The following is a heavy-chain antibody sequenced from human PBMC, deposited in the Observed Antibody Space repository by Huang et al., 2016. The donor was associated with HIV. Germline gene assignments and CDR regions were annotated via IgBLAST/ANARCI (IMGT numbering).Heavy chain of an antibody. D-gene: IGHD6-13*01. V-gene: IGHV3-30*02. CDR3: VKERGSSRARSSFDF. Sequence: QVRLVESGGGVVQPGASLPLSCSASGFPFSASGMDWVRQAPGKGLEWVSFIRYDGNNDYLIGSVKGRFTISRDNSNNTLYLRMNSLRPEDTAVYYCVKERGSSRARSSFDFWGQGTSVIVSS. CDR2: IRYDGNND. J-gene: IGHJ3*01. CDR1: GFPFSASG.